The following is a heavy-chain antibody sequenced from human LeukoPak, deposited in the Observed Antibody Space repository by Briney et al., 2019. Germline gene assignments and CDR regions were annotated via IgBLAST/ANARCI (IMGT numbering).Heavy chain of an antibody. Sequence: PGGSLRLSCEVSGFTFSSYWMSWVRQAPGKGGEGVANMKPDGSEKYYVDSVKGGFTISRDKSKNSLYLQMNSLRAEDTAVYYCARDPRQSHLVYTTGDYWGQGTLVTVSS. D-gene: IGHD2-2*02. CDR3: ARDPRQSHLVYTTGDY. V-gene: IGHV3-7*01. CDR1: GFTFSSYW. J-gene: IGHJ4*02. CDR2: MKPDGSEK.